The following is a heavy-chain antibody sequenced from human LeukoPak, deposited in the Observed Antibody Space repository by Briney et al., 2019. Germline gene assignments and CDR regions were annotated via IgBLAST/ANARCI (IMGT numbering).Heavy chain of an antibody. Sequence: PGGSLRLSCAASGFTFSRYSMNWVRQAPGKGLEWISYITSSGTIYYADSVKGRFTISRDNSKNTLYLQMNSLRAEDTAVYYCARDYSGSYFNAFDIWGQGTMVTVSS. CDR3: ARDYSGSYFNAFDI. V-gene: IGHV3-48*01. CDR1: GFTFSRYS. D-gene: IGHD1-26*01. CDR2: ITSSGTI. J-gene: IGHJ3*02.